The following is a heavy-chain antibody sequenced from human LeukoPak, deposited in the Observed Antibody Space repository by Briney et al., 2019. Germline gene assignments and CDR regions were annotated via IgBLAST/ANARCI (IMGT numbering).Heavy chain of an antibody. D-gene: IGHD2-15*01. CDR2: TRNKAHSYTT. Sequence: GGSLRLSCSASGFTFTNYALHWVRQAPGKGLEWVGRTRNKAHSYTTEYAASVKGRFTISRDDSKNSLYLQMNSLKTEDTAVYYCARTGCSGGSCFLDYWGQGTRVTVSS. J-gene: IGHJ4*02. CDR1: GFTFTNYA. CDR3: ARTGCSGGSCFLDY. V-gene: IGHV3-72*01.